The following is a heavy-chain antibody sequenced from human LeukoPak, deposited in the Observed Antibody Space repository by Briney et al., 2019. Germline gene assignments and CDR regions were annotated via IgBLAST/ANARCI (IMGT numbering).Heavy chain of an antibody. D-gene: IGHD2-2*01. CDR2: INPNGGGT. J-gene: IGHJ5*02. CDR3: AREGVVPAATGGTWFDP. Sequence: GASVKVSCKASGYTFTGYYMHWVRQAPEQGLEWMGWINPNGGGTNYAQKFQGRVTMTRDTPISTASMELSRLRSDDTAVYYCAREGVVPAATGGTWFDPWGQGTLVTVSS. CDR1: GYTFTGYY. V-gene: IGHV1-2*02.